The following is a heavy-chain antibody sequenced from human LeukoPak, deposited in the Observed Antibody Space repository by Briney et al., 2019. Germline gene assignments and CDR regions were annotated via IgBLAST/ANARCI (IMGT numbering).Heavy chain of an antibody. CDR3: TTAGANSPFDY. J-gene: IGHJ4*02. Sequence: GGSLRLSCAASGFTFSSYSMNWVRQAPGKGLEWVGRIKSKTDGGTTDYAAPVKGRFTISRDDSKNTLYLQMNSLKTEDTAVYYCTTAGANSPFDYWGQGTLVTVSS. V-gene: IGHV3-15*01. CDR2: IKSKTDGGTT. CDR1: GFTFSSYS. D-gene: IGHD2-8*01.